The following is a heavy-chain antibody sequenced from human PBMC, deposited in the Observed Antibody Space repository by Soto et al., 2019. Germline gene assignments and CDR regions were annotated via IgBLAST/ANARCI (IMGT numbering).Heavy chain of an antibody. D-gene: IGHD6-13*01. V-gene: IGHV6-1*01. Sequence: SQTLSLTCAISGDSVSSNSAAWNWIRQSPSRGLEWLGRTYYRSKWYNDYAVSVKSRITINPDTSKNQFSLQLNSVTPEDTAVYYCARSVEQPRYYYYGMDVWGQGTTVTVSS. CDR2: TYYRSKWYN. J-gene: IGHJ6*02. CDR1: GDSVSSNSAA. CDR3: ARSVEQPRYYYYGMDV.